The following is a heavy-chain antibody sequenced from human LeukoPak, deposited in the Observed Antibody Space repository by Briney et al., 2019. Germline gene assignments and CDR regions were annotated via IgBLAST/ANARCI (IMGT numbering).Heavy chain of an antibody. CDR3: ARPHYYDSSGFDAFDI. J-gene: IGHJ3*02. CDR2: IYPGDSDT. V-gene: IGHV5-51*01. D-gene: IGHD3-22*01. Sequence: GESLKISCKGSGYSFTSYWIGWVRQMPGKGLEWMGIIYPGDSDTRYSPSFQGQVTISADKSISTAYLRWSSLKASDTAMYYCARPHYYDSSGFDAFDIWGQGTMVTVSS. CDR1: GYSFTSYW.